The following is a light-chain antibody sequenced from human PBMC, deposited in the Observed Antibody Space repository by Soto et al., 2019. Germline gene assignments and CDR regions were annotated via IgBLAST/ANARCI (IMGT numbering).Light chain of an antibody. CDR1: QTISNW. CDR2: KAS. Sequence: DIQMTQSPSTLSASVGDRVTITCRSSQTISNWLACYQQKPGTAPKLVIYKASSLDSGVPSRFSGSGSGTEFTLIMSSLLRDDFATYYCQQYNCYPRTLGQGTQVEIK. J-gene: IGKJ1*01. CDR3: QQYNCYPRT. V-gene: IGKV1-5*03.